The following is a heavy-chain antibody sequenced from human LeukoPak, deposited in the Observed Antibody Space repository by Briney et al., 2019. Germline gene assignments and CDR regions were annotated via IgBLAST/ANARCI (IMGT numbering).Heavy chain of an antibody. V-gene: IGHV1-2*02. J-gene: IGHJ5*02. CDR2: INPNSGGT. CDR1: GYTFTGYY. Sequence: ASVKVSCKASGYTFTGYYMHWVRQAPGQGLEWMGWINPNSGGTNYAQKFQGRVTMTRDTSISTAYMELSRLRSDDTAVYYCARVGSRDGYNFGFDPWGQGTLVTVPS. D-gene: IGHD5-24*01. CDR3: ARVGSRDGYNFGFDP.